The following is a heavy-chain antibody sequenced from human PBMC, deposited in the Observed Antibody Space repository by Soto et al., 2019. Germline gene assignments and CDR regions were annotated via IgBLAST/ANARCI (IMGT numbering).Heavy chain of an antibody. CDR2: IGTAGDT. V-gene: IGHV3-13*01. D-gene: IGHD2-21*02. Sequence: EVQLVESGGGLVQPGGSLRLSCAASGFTFSSYDMHWVRQATGKGLEWVSAIGTAGDTYYPGSVKGRFTISRENAKNSLYLQMNSLRTGDTAVYYCARGAPMGTADIWFDPWGQGTLVTVSS. J-gene: IGHJ5*02. CDR1: GFTFSSYD. CDR3: ARGAPMGTADIWFDP.